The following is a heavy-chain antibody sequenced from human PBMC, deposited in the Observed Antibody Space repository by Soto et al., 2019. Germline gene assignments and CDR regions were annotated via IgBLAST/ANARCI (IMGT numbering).Heavy chain of an antibody. CDR3: ARGGLETYKYDTSGYPFNFDY. Sequence: QVQLVQSGPEVKKPGYSVRVSCKASGGTFSTYAISWVRQAPGQGLEWMGGIIPIFDTPNYAQNFQGRITSTAYEATSTTYMELSSLRSGDTAVYYCARGGLETYKYDTSGYPFNFDYWGQGTLITVSS. V-gene: IGHV1-69*12. J-gene: IGHJ4*02. CDR2: IIPIFDTP. CDR1: GGTFSTYA. D-gene: IGHD3-22*01.